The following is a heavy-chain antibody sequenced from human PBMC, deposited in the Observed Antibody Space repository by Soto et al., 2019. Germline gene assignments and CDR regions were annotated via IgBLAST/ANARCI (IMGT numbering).Heavy chain of an antibody. J-gene: IGHJ4*02. Sequence: SVKVSCKASGGTFSSYTISWVRQAPGQGLEWMGRIIPILGIANYAQKFQGRVTITADKSTSTAYMELSSLRSEDAAVYYCARGSTIAARHFDYWGQGTLVTVSS. CDR1: GGTFSSYT. CDR3: ARGSTIAARHFDY. V-gene: IGHV1-69*02. D-gene: IGHD6-6*01. CDR2: IIPILGIA.